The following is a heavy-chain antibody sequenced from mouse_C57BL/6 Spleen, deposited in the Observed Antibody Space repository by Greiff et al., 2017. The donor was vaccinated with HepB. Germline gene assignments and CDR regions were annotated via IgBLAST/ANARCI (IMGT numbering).Heavy chain of an antibody. CDR1: GYTFTSYW. CDR3: ARTRGTEEGFDY. J-gene: IGHJ2*01. CDR2: IDPSDSET. D-gene: IGHD3-3*01. V-gene: IGHV1-52*01. Sequence: QVQLQQPGAELVRPGSSVKLSCKASGYTFTSYWMHWVKQRPIQGLEWIGNIDPSDSETHYNQKFKDKATLTVDKSSSTAYMQLSSLTSEDSAVYYCARTRGTEEGFDYWGQGTTLTVSS.